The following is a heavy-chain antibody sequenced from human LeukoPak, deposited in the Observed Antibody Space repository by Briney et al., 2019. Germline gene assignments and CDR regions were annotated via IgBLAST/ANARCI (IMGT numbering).Heavy chain of an antibody. CDR2: MSYDGSNK. Sequence: QPGRSLRLSCAASGFTLSNYPMHWVRQAPGKGLEWVAFMSYDGSNKYYADSVKGRFTISRDNSKNTLYLQMNSLRAEDTAIYYCAKDYNWGSYWGQGALVTVSS. J-gene: IGHJ4*02. CDR3: AKDYNWGSY. CDR1: GFTLSNYP. V-gene: IGHV3-30-3*01. D-gene: IGHD7-27*01.